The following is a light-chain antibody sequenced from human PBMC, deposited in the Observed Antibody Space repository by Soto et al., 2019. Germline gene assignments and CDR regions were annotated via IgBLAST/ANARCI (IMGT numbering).Light chain of an antibody. Sequence: QSALTQPPSASGSPGQSVTISCTGTSSDVGIYNYVSWYQQHPGEAPKLMNYEVTKRPSGVPDRFSGSKSGNTASLTVSGLQAEDEADYYCSSYGGSNNLIFGGGTKVTVL. J-gene: IGLJ2*01. CDR2: EVT. V-gene: IGLV2-8*01. CDR1: SSDVGIYNY. CDR3: SSYGGSNNLI.